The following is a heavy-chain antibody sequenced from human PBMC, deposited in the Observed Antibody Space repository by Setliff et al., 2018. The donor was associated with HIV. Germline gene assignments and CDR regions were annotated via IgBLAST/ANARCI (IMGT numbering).Heavy chain of an antibody. CDR2: INPNNGDT. J-gene: IGHJ4*02. D-gene: IGHD5-18*01. CDR1: GYIFTGYY. V-gene: IGHV1-2*06. Sequence: ASVKVSCKASGYIFTGYYIHWVRQAPGQGLEWMGRINPNNGDTNSAQKFQGRVTMTRDTSISTAYMELSRLRSDDTAIYYCARFAGGYFYIDFWGPGTLVTVSS. CDR3: ARFAGGYFYIDF.